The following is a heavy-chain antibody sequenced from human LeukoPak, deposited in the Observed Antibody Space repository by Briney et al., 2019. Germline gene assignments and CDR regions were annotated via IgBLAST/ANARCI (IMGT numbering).Heavy chain of an antibody. D-gene: IGHD2-2*02. CDR3: ARDREYQLLYVPYYYYYYMDV. CDR2: INPNSGGT. Sequence: ASVKVSCKASGYTFTGYYMHWVRQAPGQGLEWMGWINPNSGGTNYAQKFQGRVTMTRDTSISTAYMELSRLRSDDTAVYSCARDREYQLLYVPYYYYYYMDVWGKGTTVTVSS. CDR1: GYTFTGYY. V-gene: IGHV1-2*02. J-gene: IGHJ6*03.